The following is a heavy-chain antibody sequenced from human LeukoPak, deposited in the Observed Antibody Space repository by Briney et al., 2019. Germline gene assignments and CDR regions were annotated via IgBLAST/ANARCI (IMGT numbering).Heavy chain of an antibody. CDR2: ISSSSTTI. CDR1: GLTFSSYS. J-gene: IGHJ6*03. CDR3: AKAGRGGAITLVRGVKGDYYYMDV. D-gene: IGHD3-10*01. V-gene: IGHV3-48*01. Sequence: GGSLRLSCAASGLTFSSYSMNWVRQAPGKGLEGVSYISSSSTTIYYADSVKGRFTISRDNSKNTLYLQMNRLRAEDTAVYYCAKAGRGGAITLVRGVKGDYYYMDVWGKGTTVTISS.